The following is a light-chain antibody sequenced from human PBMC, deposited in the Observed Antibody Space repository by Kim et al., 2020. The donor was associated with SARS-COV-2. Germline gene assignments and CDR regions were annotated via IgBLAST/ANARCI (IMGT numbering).Light chain of an antibody. Sequence: VVLTQSPGTLSLSPGDRATLSCRASRSMSAGYLTWYQQKPGQAPRLLMYSASTRATGIPDRFSGSESGTDFILTINRLETEDSAIYYCHHLSSSPYYTFGQGTKLEI. CDR1: RSMSAGY. CDR3: HHLSSSPYYT. V-gene: IGKV3-20*01. CDR2: SAS. J-gene: IGKJ2*01.